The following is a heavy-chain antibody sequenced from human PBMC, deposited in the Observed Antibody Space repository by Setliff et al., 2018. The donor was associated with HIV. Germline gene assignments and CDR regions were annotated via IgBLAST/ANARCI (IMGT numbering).Heavy chain of an antibody. V-gene: IGHV4-4*07. CDR1: GGSISNHY. Sequence: SETLSLTCTVSGGSISNHYWSWIRQPPEKGLEWIGSIFYSGNTYYSPSLHSRVTLSVDKSKNEFYLSLASVTAAVTAVYHCARDRGEKGYFDSWGHGALVTVSS. CDR3: ARDRGEKGYFDS. CDR2: IFYSGNT. J-gene: IGHJ4*01. D-gene: IGHD3-10*01.